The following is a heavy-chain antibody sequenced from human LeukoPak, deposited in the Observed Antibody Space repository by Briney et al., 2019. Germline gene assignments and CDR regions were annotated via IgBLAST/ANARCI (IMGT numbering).Heavy chain of an antibody. CDR3: ARGGPGYCSGGSCYSFQWFDP. CDR1: GYTFTSYG. V-gene: IGHV1-18*01. D-gene: IGHD2-15*01. CDR2: ISAYNGNT. J-gene: IGHJ5*02. Sequence: GASVKVSCKASGYTFTSYGISWVRQAPGQGLEWMGWISAYNGNTNYAQKLQGRVTMTTDTSTSTAYMELRSLRSDDTAVYYCARGGPGYCSGGSCYSFQWFDPWGQGTLVTVSS.